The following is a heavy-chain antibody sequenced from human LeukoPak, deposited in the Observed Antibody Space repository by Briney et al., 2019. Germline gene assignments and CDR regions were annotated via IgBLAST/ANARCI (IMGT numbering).Heavy chain of an antibody. V-gene: IGHV3-23*01. J-gene: IGHJ4*02. CDR2: ISGSGGST. D-gene: IGHD2-2*01. Sequence: PGGSLRLSCAASGFTFSSYAMSWVRQAPGKGLEWVSAISGSGGSTYYADSVKGRFTISRDNSKNTLYLQMNSLRAEDTAVYYCAKEIVVVPAATPPFDYWGQGTLVTVSS. CDR1: GFTFSSYA. CDR3: AKEIVVVPAATPPFDY.